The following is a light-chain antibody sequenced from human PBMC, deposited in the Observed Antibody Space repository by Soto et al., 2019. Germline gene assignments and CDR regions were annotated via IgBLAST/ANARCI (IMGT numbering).Light chain of an antibody. CDR1: QDISSL. CDR3: LQYDSYPWT. J-gene: IGKJ1*01. CDR2: YAS. Sequence: DIQMTQSPSTLSASVGDGVTITCRTSQDISSLLAWYQQAPGKAPKFLIYYASTLQSGVPSRFSGSGSGTEFTLYISSLQPEDFGTYYCLQYDSYPWTFGQGTKVDIK. V-gene: IGKV1-5*01.